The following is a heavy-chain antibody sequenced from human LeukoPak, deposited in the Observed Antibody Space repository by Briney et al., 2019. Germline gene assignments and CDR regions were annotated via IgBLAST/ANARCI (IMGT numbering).Heavy chain of an antibody. J-gene: IGHJ4*02. Sequence: GASVKVSCKASGYTFTSYGISWVRQAPGQGLEWMGWISAYNGDTRYAQNVQGRVTMTKDTSTSTAYMELRGLRSDDTAVYYCARGIGYYYDSSGPRIYYFDYWGQGTLVTVSS. CDR2: ISAYNGDT. D-gene: IGHD3-22*01. CDR1: GYTFTSYG. CDR3: ARGIGYYYDSSGPRIYYFDY. V-gene: IGHV1-18*01.